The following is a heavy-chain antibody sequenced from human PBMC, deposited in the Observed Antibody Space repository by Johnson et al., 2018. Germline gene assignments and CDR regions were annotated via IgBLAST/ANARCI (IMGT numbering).Heavy chain of an antibody. D-gene: IGHD2-8*02. Sequence: VQLVESGGGFVQPGGYLRLSCAASGFTFSNYAMTWVRQAPGKGLEWVSTFSGPGDDTWYADSVKGRFTMSRDNSKDTLDLQMKTLRVHDTAGYYCAQDGHHGPRYWNYYMDVWGKGTSVTVSS. V-gene: IGHV3-23*04. CDR3: AQDGHHGPRYWNYYMDV. J-gene: IGHJ6*03. CDR1: GFTFSNYA. CDR2: FSGPGDDT.